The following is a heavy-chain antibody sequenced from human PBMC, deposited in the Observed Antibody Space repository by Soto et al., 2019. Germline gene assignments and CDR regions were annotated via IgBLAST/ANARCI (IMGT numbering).Heavy chain of an antibody. V-gene: IGHV1-3*01. CDR2: INAGNGNT. J-gene: IGHJ6*02. D-gene: IGHD2-21*02. CDR3: ASEYCGGDCYSAARYGMDV. CDR1: GYTFTSYA. Sequence: QVQLVQSGAEVKKPGASVKVSCKASGYTFTSYAMHWVRQAPGQRLEWMGWINAGNGNTKYSQKVQGRVTITRDTSESTAYMELRSLRSEDKAVYYCASEYCGGDCYSAARYGMDVWGQGTTVTVSS.